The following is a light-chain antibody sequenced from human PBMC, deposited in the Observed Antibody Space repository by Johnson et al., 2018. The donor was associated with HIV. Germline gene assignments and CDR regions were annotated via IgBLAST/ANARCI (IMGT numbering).Light chain of an antibody. J-gene: IGLJ1*01. Sequence: QSVLTQPPSVSATPGQKVTISCSGSSSNIENNYVSWYQQLPETAPKLLIYENNKRPSGIPDRFSGSKFGTSATLGITGLQTGDEAYYYCGTWDSSLSAGVFGTGTKVTVL. V-gene: IGLV1-51*02. CDR1: SSNIENNY. CDR3: GTWDSSLSAGV. CDR2: ENN.